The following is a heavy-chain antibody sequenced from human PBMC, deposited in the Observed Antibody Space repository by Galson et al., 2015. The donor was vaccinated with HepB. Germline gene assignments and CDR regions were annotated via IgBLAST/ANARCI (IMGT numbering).Heavy chain of an antibody. CDR2: ISGSGGST. CDR3: AKGAPEYYYGSRRYMDV. CDR1: GFTFSSYA. V-gene: IGHV3-23*01. Sequence: SLRLSCAASGFTFSSYAMSWVRQAPGKGLEWVSAISGSGGSTYYADSVKGRFTISRDNSKNTLYLQMNSLRAEDTAVYYCAKGAPEYYYGSRRYMDVWGKGTTVTVSS. D-gene: IGHD3-10*01. J-gene: IGHJ6*03.